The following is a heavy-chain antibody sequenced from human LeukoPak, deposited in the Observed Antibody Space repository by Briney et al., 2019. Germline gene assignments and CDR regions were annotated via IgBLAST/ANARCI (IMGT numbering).Heavy chain of an antibody. CDR1: GFTFSSYG. J-gene: IGHJ5*02. Sequence: GRSLRLSCAASGFTFSSYGMHWVRQAPGKGLEWVAVIWYDGSNKYYADSVKGRFTISRDNAKNSLYLQMNSLRAEDTAVYYCARGLISWGQGTLVTVSS. CDR2: IWYDGSNK. CDR3: ARGLIS. V-gene: IGHV3-33*01.